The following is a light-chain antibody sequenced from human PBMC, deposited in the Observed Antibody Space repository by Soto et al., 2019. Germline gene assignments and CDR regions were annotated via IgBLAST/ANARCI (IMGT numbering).Light chain of an antibody. CDR2: AAS. Sequence: DIQMTQSPSSLSASVGDRGTITCRASQGIRNDLPGYQQKPGKAPKRLIYAASRLQSGVPSRFSGSGSGTEFTLTITNLQPEDFATYYCLQHNSYPLTFGGGTKVEIK. J-gene: IGKJ4*01. CDR1: QGIRND. CDR3: LQHNSYPLT. V-gene: IGKV1-17*02.